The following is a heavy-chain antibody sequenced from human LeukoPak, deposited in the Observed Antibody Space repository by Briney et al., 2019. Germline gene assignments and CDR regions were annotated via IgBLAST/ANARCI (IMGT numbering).Heavy chain of an antibody. CDR1: GYTFTSYD. D-gene: IGHD2-2*01. CDR3: ARVRRGYCSSTSCSSYNWFDP. V-gene: IGHV1-8*01. Sequence: GASVKVSCKASGYTFTSYDINWVRQATGQGLEWMGWMNPNRGNTGYAQKFRGRVTMTRNTAISTAYMELSSLRSEDTAVYYCARVRRGYCSSTSCSSYNWFDPWGQGTLVTVSS. J-gene: IGHJ5*02. CDR2: MNPNRGNT.